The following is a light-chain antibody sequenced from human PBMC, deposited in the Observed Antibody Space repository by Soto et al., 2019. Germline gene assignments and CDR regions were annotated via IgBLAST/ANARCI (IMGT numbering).Light chain of an antibody. CDR2: SGS. J-gene: IGKJ5*01. CDR1: QSLLYNNTYNY. Sequence: EIVMTQSPLTLPVTPGEPASISCRSSQSLLYNNTYNYLAWYVQKQGESTKLLLYSGSNRDTGVTDRFSGSGSGTDFTLKINRVEAEDVGTYDCMQALKSLTFGQWKRLDIK. V-gene: IGKV2-28*01. CDR3: MQALKSLT.